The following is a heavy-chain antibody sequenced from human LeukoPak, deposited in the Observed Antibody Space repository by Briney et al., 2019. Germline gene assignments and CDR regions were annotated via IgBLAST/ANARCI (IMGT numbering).Heavy chain of an antibody. CDR1: GFTFSTYW. V-gene: IGHV3-7*04. Sequence: GGSLRLSCAASGFTFSTYWMTWFRQSPGKGREWVANIKEDGSEKYYVDSVKGRFTISRDNAKKSLYLQVDSLRAEDTAVYYCARDIRFSLDCWGQGTLVTVSS. CDR3: ARDIRFSLDC. CDR2: IKEDGSEK. D-gene: IGHD3-3*01. J-gene: IGHJ4*02.